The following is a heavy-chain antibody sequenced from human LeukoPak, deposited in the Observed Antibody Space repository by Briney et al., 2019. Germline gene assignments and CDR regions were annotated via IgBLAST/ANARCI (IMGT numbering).Heavy chain of an antibody. Sequence: PSETLSLTCTVSGGSISSYYWSWLRQPVGKGLEWIGRIYTSGSTNYNPSLKSRVTMSVDTSKNQFSLKLSSVTAADTAVYYCARGPFTMLRGADNWFDPWGQGTLVTVSS. CDR1: GGSISSYY. V-gene: IGHV4-4*07. J-gene: IGHJ5*02. D-gene: IGHD3-10*01. CDR3: ARGPFTMLRGADNWFDP. CDR2: IYTSGST.